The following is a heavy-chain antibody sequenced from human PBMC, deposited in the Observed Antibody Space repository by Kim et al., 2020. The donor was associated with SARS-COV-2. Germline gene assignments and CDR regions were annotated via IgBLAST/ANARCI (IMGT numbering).Heavy chain of an antibody. CDR3: ARGGSVGYCSSTSCYYGNNWFDP. D-gene: IGHD2-2*03. J-gene: IGHJ5*02. Sequence: SETLSLTCTVSGGSISSSSYYWGWIRQPPGKGLEWIGSIYYSGSTYYNPSLKSRVTISVDTSKNQFSLKLSSVTAADTAVYYCARGGSVGYCSSTSCYYGNNWFDPWGQGTLVTVSS. V-gene: IGHV4-39*01. CDR1: GGSISSSSYY. CDR2: IYYSGST.